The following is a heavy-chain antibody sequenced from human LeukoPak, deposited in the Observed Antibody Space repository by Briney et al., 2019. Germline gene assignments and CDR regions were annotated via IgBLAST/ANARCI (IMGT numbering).Heavy chain of an antibody. Sequence: ASVKVSCKASGYTFTGYYMHWVRQAPGQGLEWMGWINPNSGGTNYAQKFQGRVTMTSDTSISTAYMELSRLRSDDTAVYYCASGKGYFDGSDFDYWGQGTLVTVSS. CDR2: INPNSGGT. J-gene: IGHJ4*02. D-gene: IGHD3-9*01. CDR3: ASGKGYFDGSDFDY. V-gene: IGHV1-2*02. CDR1: GYTFTGYY.